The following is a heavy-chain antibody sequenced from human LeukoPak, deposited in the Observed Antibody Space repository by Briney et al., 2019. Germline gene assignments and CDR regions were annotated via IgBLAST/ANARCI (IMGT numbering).Heavy chain of an antibody. V-gene: IGHV3-69-1*01. CDR3: ARAQAPYCSGGSCYLYYYYGMDV. Sequence: GGSLRLSCEASGFTFGTNAMSWVRQAPGKGLEWVSGISRGSITYYADSVKGRFTISRDNAKNSLYLQMNSLRAEDTAVYYCARAQAPYCSGGSCYLYYYYGMDVWGQGTTVTVSS. J-gene: IGHJ6*02. D-gene: IGHD2-15*01. CDR2: ISRGSIT. CDR1: GFTFGTNA.